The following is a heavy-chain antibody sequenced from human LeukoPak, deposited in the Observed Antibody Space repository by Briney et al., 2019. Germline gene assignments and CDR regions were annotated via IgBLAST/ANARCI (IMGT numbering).Heavy chain of an antibody. Sequence: GGSLRLSCAASGFTFYTYSMNWVRQAPGKGLEWVSSISSSGTYTYYADSVKGRFTISRDNAKNSLYLQMSSLTAEDTAVYYCAKKRIAVAGTYWFDPWGQGTLVTVSS. D-gene: IGHD6-19*01. CDR1: GFTFYTYS. J-gene: IGHJ5*02. CDR2: ISSSGTYT. V-gene: IGHV3-21*04. CDR3: AKKRIAVAGTYWFDP.